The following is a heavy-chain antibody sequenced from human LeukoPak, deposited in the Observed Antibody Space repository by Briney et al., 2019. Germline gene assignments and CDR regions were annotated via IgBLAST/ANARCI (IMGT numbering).Heavy chain of an antibody. CDR2: IIPIFGTA. V-gene: IGHV1-69*05. Sequence: SVKVSCKASGGTFSSYAISWVRQAPGQGLEWMGGIIPIFGTANYAQKFQGRVTMTRNTSISTAYMELSSLRSEDTAVYYCARIDSSSWYNYYYYYMDVWGKGTTVTISS. CDR1: GGTFSSYA. J-gene: IGHJ6*03. D-gene: IGHD6-13*01. CDR3: ARIDSSSWYNYYYYYMDV.